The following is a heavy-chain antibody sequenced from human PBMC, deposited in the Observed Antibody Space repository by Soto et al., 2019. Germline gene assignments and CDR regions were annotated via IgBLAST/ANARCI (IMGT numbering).Heavy chain of an antibody. CDR3: ARDRSNYVAHYGMDV. Sequence: QVQLVQSGAEVKKPGASVKVSCKASGYTFNSYGISWVRQAPGQGLEWMGWISAYNGNTNYAQKLQGRVTMTTDTSTSTADMELRSLRSDATAVYYCARDRSNYVAHYGMDVWGQGTTVTVSS. CDR1: GYTFNSYG. D-gene: IGHD4-4*01. CDR2: ISAYNGNT. V-gene: IGHV1-18*01. J-gene: IGHJ6*02.